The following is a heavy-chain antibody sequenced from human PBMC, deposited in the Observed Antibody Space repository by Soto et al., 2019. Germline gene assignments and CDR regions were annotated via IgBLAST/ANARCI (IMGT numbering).Heavy chain of an antibody. Sequence: ASVKVSCKASGYTFTSYYMHWVRQAPGQGLEWMGIINPSNSTTYAQKFQGRVTMTRDTSTSTVYMELSSLRSEDTAVYYCATVYCSGGSCYSIDYWGQGTLVTVSS. J-gene: IGHJ4*02. CDR3: ATVYCSGGSCYSIDY. V-gene: IGHV1-46*03. D-gene: IGHD2-15*01. CDR2: INPSNST. CDR1: GYTFTSYY.